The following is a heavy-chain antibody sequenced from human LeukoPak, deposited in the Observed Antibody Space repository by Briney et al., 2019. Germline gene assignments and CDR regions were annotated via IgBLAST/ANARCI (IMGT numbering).Heavy chain of an antibody. CDR2: ISAYNGDT. D-gene: IGHD6-19*01. Sequence: ASVTVSCKASGYTFTSHGISWVRQAPGQGLEWMGWISAYNGDTKYAQKTQGRVTMTTDASTSTAYMELRSLRSDDTAMYYCARDPSNTSGFYAYLDSRGQGTLVTVSS. J-gene: IGHJ4*02. CDR1: GYTFTSHG. V-gene: IGHV1-18*01. CDR3: ARDPSNTSGFYAYLDS.